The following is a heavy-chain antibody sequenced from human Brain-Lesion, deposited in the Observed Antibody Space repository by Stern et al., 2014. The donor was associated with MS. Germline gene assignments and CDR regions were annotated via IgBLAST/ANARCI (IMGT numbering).Heavy chain of an antibody. Sequence: QDQLVESGGGVVQPGRSLRLSCAASGFTFNTYAMHWFRQAPGKGLEWVAGISNDGSGKHYADSLKGRFTISRDNSNNTAYLQMNSLTADDTALFYCAREIFGTALDYWGQGTLVTVSS. CDR2: ISNDGSGK. CDR3: AREIFGTALDY. J-gene: IGHJ4*02. V-gene: IGHV3-30*03. CDR1: GFTFNTYA. D-gene: IGHD1-7*01.